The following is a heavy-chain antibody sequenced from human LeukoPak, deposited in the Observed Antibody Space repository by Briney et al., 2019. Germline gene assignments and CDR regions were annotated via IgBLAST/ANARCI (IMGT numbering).Heavy chain of an antibody. CDR1: GGSISSGSYY. V-gene: IGHV4-61*02. J-gene: IGHJ4*02. CDR3: ARLNGYSYGAYYFDY. Sequence: PSETLSLTCTVSGGSISSGSYYWSWIRQPAGKGLEWIGRIYTSGSTNYNPSLKSRVTISVDTFKNQFSLKLSSVTAADTAVYYCARLNGYSYGAYYFDYWGQGTLVTVSS. D-gene: IGHD5-18*01. CDR2: IYTSGST.